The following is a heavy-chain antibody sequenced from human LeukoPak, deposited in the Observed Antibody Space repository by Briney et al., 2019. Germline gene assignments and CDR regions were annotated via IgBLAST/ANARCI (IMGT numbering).Heavy chain of an antibody. CDR2: IYHSGST. CDR3: ARTTVTSFGAFDI. Sequence: SETLSLTCTVSGGSISSSSYYWGWIRQPPGKGLEWIGSIYHSGSTYYNPSLKSRVTISVDTSKNQFSLKLSSVTAADTAVYYCARTTVTSFGAFDIWGQGTMVTVSS. V-gene: IGHV4-39*07. J-gene: IGHJ3*02. CDR1: GGSISSSSYY. D-gene: IGHD4-17*01.